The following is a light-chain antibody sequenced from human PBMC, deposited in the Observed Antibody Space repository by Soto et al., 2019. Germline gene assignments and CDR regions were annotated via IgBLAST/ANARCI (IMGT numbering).Light chain of an antibody. CDR1: QSLVYSDGNTY. J-gene: IGKJ1*01. Sequence: DVVLTQSPLSLPVTLGQPASISCRSSQSLVYSDGNTYLNWFQQRPGQSPRRLIYKVSNRDSGVPDRFSGSGSGTDFTLKISRVAAEDVGVYYCMQGLDWPWTFGQGTKVEI. V-gene: IGKV2-30*01. CDR3: MQGLDWPWT. CDR2: KVS.